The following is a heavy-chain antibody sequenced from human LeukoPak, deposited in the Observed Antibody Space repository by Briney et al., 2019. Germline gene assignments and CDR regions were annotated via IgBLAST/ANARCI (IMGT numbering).Heavy chain of an antibody. D-gene: IGHD4-17*01. J-gene: IGHJ3*02. CDR3: ARVSTVTTIQGAFDI. V-gene: IGHV4-59*01. CDR2: IYYSGST. Sequence: SETLSLTCTVSGGSISSYYWSWIRQPPGKGLEWIGYIYYSGSTNYNPSLKSRVTISVDTSKNQFSLKLSSATAADTAVYYCARVSTVTTIQGAFDIWGQGTMVTVSS. CDR1: GGSISSYY.